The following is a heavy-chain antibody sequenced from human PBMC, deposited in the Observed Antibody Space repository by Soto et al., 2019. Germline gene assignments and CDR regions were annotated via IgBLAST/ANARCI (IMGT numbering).Heavy chain of an antibody. CDR1: GESLNYFY. CDR3: TSPIMATDLSNY. CDR2: FYDGGST. Sequence: SETLSLTCAVYGESLNYFYWSWIRQAPGKGLEWIGEFYDGGSTNYNPSVKSRVTISAARSSNQFSLRVEDTALYYCTSPIMATDLSNYWGQGTLVTVSS. J-gene: IGHJ4*02. D-gene: IGHD5-12*01. V-gene: IGHV4-34*01.